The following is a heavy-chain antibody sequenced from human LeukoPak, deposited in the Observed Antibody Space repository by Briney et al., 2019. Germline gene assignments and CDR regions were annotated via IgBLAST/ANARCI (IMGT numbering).Heavy chain of an antibody. CDR3: ARDKGIAAAGTGDY. D-gene: IGHD6-13*01. J-gene: IGHJ4*02. Sequence: GGSLRLSCAASGFTFDDYAMHWVRQAPGKGLEWVSGISWNSGSIGYADSVKGRFTISRDNAKNSLYLQMNSLRAEDTAVYYCARDKGIAAAGTGDYWGQGTLVTVSS. CDR1: GFTFDDYA. V-gene: IGHV3-9*01. CDR2: ISWNSGSI.